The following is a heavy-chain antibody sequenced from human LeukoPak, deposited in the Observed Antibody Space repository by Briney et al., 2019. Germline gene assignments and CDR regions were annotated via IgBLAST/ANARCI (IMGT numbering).Heavy chain of an antibody. Sequence: SETLSLTCTVSGGSISSGSYYWSWIRQPAGKGLEWIGRIYTSGSTNYNPSLKSRVTISVDTSKNQFSLKLSSVTAADTAVYYCARDPGPAAFDIWGQGTMVTVSS. CDR2: IYTSGST. CDR1: GGSISSGSYY. J-gene: IGHJ3*02. V-gene: IGHV4-61*02. CDR3: ARDPGPAAFDI.